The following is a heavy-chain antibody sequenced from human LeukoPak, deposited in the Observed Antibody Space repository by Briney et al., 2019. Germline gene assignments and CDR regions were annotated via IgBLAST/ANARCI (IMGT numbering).Heavy chain of an antibody. J-gene: IGHJ4*02. Sequence: ASVKVSCKASGYTFTSYYMHWVRQAPGQGLEWMGIINPSGGSTSYAQKFQGRVTMTRDTSTSTVYMELSSLRSEDTAAYYCARDLTYDSSGYYPRGGFDYWGQGTLVTVSS. CDR3: ARDLTYDSSGYYPRGGFDY. CDR1: GYTFTSYY. CDR2: INPSGGST. V-gene: IGHV1-46*01. D-gene: IGHD3-22*01.